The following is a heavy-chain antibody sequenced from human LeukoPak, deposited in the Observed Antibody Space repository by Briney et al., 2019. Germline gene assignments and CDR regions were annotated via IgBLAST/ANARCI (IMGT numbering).Heavy chain of an antibody. J-gene: IGHJ5*02. V-gene: IGHV1-2*02. CDR3: AREVVVLSNDNWFDP. CDR2: INPNSGGT. CDR1: GYTFTGYY. D-gene: IGHD2-2*01. Sequence: GASVKVSCKASGYTFTGYYMHWVRQAPGQGLEWMGRINPNSGGTNYAQKFQGRVTMSRDTSISTAYMELSRLRSDDTAVYYCAREVVVLSNDNWFDPWGQGTLVTVSS.